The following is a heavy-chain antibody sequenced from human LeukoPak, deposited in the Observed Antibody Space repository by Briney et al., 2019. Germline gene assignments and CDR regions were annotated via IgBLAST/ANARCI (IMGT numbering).Heavy chain of an antibody. D-gene: IGHD1-1*01. CDR3: ASNTGTVFDN. CDR1: GDFITAYY. J-gene: IGHJ4*02. CDR2: VYYSGKT. Sequence: SETLSLTCTVSGDFITAYYWSWIQQAPGKGLEWIGYVYYSGKTEYNPSLRSRVTISLEMSNHQFSLKLTSVTAADTAVYYCASNTGTVFDNWAPGALVTVSS. V-gene: IGHV4-59*01.